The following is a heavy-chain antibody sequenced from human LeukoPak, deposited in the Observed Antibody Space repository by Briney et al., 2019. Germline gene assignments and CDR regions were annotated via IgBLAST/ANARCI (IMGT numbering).Heavy chain of an antibody. J-gene: IGHJ2*01. D-gene: IGHD6-6*01. Sequence: GESLKISCKVSGNSFTTTWIGWVRQMPGKGLEWMGIIYPGDSDSDSETRYSPSFQGQVTMSADKSVTTAYLQWSSLKASDTGMYYRARRRAAQTWGYLDLWGRGTLVSVSS. CDR3: ARRRAAQTWGYLDL. CDR1: GNSFTTTW. CDR2: IYPGDSDSDSET. V-gene: IGHV5-51*01.